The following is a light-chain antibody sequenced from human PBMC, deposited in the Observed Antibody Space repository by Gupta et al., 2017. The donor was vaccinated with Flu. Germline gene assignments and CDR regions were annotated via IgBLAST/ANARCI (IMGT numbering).Light chain of an antibody. CDR2: GKV. CDR1: SSTIGSNT. V-gene: IGLV1-44*01. J-gene: IGLJ3*02. CDR3: AGWDDGLTAWV. Sequence: QSVLTQPPAASGTPGQRVPISCSGSSSTIGSNTVNWYQHPPGTAPKALIDGKVQRPSGVPDRRLCCTPGHYASPGIIGVQSEDEADDYGAGWDDGLTAWVLGGGTNLTVL.